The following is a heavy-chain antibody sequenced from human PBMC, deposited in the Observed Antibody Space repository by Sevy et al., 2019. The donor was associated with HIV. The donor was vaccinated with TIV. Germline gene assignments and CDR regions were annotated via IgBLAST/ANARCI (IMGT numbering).Heavy chain of an antibody. J-gene: IGHJ4*02. CDR3: AKGSGIAYYVDY. Sequence: GGSLRLSCAASGFTFSSYAMNWVRQAPGKGLEWVSTISGSGGSTYYADSVKGRFTISRDNSKNTVYLQMNSLRAEDTAVYYCAKGSGIAYYVDYWGQGTLVTVSS. CDR2: ISGSGGST. V-gene: IGHV3-23*01. D-gene: IGHD6-13*01. CDR1: GFTFSSYA.